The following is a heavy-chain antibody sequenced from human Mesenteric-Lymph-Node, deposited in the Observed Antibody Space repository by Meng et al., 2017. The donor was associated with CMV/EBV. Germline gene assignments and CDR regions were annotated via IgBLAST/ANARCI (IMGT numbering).Heavy chain of an antibody. Sequence: ASGSTFPSYGISWVRQAPGQGLEWMGWISAYNGNTNSAQKLQGRVTMTTDTSTSTAYLQWSSLKASDTAMYYCARHHTGIVGHTDSWGQGTLVTVSS. CDR3: ARHHTGIVGHTDS. CDR2: ISAYNGNT. D-gene: IGHD1-26*01. CDR1: GSTFPSYG. V-gene: IGHV1-18*01. J-gene: IGHJ4*02.